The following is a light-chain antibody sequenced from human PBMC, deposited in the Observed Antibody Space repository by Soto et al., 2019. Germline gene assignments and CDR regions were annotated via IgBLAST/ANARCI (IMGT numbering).Light chain of an antibody. CDR2: DAS. J-gene: IGKJ3*01. CDR1: QDISNY. Sequence: DIQMTQSPSSLSASVGDRVTITCQASQDISNYLNWYQQKPGKAPKLLIYDASNLETGVPSRFSGSGTGTKFTFTISSLQPEDIATYYCQQYDNLPRTFGPGTKVDIK. V-gene: IGKV1-33*01. CDR3: QQYDNLPRT.